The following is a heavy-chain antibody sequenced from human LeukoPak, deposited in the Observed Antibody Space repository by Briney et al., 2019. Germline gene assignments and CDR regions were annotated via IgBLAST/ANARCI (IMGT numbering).Heavy chain of an antibody. Sequence: GGSLRLSCAASGFTFSSYSMNWVRQAPGKGLERVSYISSSSSTIYYADSVKGRFTISRDNAKNSLYLQMNSLRAEDTAVYYCASSSTYYDILTGGLFDYWGQGTLVTVSS. CDR3: ASSSTYYDILTGGLFDY. D-gene: IGHD3-9*01. J-gene: IGHJ4*02. CDR2: ISSSSSTI. CDR1: GFTFSSYS. V-gene: IGHV3-48*01.